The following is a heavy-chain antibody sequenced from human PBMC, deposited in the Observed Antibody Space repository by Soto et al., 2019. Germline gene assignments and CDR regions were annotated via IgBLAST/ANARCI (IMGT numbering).Heavy chain of an antibody. CDR1: GFTFSRYW. V-gene: IGHV3-30*18. CDR2: ISYDGSNK. J-gene: IGHJ6*03. D-gene: IGHD3-3*01. CDR3: AKDGQGNFWSGLYYYYYYMDV. Sequence: PGGSLRLSCAASGFTFSRYWMHWVRQAPGKGLEWVAVISYDGSNKYYADSVKGRFTISRDKSKHTLYLQMNSLRAEDTAVYYCAKDGQGNFWSGLYYYYYYMDVWGKGATVTVSS.